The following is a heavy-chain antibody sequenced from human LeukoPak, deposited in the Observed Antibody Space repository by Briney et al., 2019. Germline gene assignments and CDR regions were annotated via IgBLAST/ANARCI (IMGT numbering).Heavy chain of an antibody. Sequence: GASLKVSCKASGYTFTGYYMHWMRQAPGQGLEWMGWINPNSGGTNYAQNFQRRVTMTRDTSISTAYMELSRLRSDDTAVYYCARVAYCSDTSCSSYYFDYWGQGTLVTVSS. D-gene: IGHD2-2*01. V-gene: IGHV1-2*02. CDR3: ARVAYCSDTSCSSYYFDY. J-gene: IGHJ4*02. CDR2: INPNSGGT. CDR1: GYTFTGYY.